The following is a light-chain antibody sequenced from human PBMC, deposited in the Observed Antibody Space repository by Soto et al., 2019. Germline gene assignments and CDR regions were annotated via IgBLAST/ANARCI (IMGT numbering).Light chain of an antibody. V-gene: IGKV3-11*01. CDR3: QLRSNWPLWT. CDR1: QSFSDY. J-gene: IGKJ1*01. Sequence: EILLTQSPATLSLSPGERGTLSCRASQSFSDYLAWYQQKPGQAPRLLIYDASNRATGIPARFSGSGSGTDFTLTISSLEPEDFAVYYCQLRSNWPLWTFGQGTKVDIK. CDR2: DAS.